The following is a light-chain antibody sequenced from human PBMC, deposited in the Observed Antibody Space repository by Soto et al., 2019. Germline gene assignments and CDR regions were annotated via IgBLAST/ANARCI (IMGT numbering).Light chain of an antibody. CDR2: DVT. J-gene: IGLJ3*02. CDR3: SSYTSSSTWV. CDR1: SGDVGGYNY. Sequence: QSVLTQPRSLSGSPGQSVTISCTGTSGDVGGYNYVAWYQQRAGEAPELMIYDVTKRPSGVSNRFSGSKSGNTASLTISGLQAEDEADYYCSSYTSSSTWVFGGGTKLTVL. V-gene: IGLV2-11*01.